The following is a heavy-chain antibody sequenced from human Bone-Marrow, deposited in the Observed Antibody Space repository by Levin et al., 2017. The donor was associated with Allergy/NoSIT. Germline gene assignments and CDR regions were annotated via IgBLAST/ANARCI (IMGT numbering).Heavy chain of an antibody. J-gene: IGHJ5*02. CDR1: GFTFSRSW. CDR2: IKEDGSEI. V-gene: IGHV3-7*01. CDR3: ARDGTPREVDNWFDP. Sequence: HPGGSLRLSCAASGFTFSRSWMSWVRQAPGKGLEWVANIKEDGSEIYCVDSVKGRFTISRDNAKNSLYLQMQRLRVDDTAVYYCARDGTPREVDNWFDPWGQGTLVTVSS. D-gene: IGHD1-26*01.